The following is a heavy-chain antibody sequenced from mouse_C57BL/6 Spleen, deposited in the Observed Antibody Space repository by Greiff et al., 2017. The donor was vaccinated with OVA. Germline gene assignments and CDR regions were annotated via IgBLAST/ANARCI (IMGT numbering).Heavy chain of an antibody. CDR1: GYTFTSYW. V-gene: IGHV1-50*01. J-gene: IGHJ4*01. D-gene: IGHD1-1*02. CDR3: ARQRVAHYYAMDY. Sequence: QVQLQQPGAELVKPGASVKLSCKASGYTFTSYWMQWVKQRPGQGLEWIGEIDPSDSYTNYNQKFKGKATLTVDTSSSTAYMQLSSLTSEDSAVYYCARQRVAHYYAMDYWGQGTSVTVSS. CDR2: IDPSDSYT.